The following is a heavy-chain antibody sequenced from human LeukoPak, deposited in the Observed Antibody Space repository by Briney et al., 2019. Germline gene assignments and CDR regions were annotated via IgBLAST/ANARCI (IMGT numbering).Heavy chain of an antibody. Sequence: GSLKLSCAASGYTFSSYWIHWVRQAPGKGLVWVSRIHSDGRNTIYADSVKGRFTIARDNAKNTVYLQMNSLRAEDTAVYYCAGDVCSGGSCYFDYWGQGTLVTVSS. CDR3: AGDVCSGGSCYFDY. J-gene: IGHJ4*02. CDR1: GYTFSSYW. D-gene: IGHD2-15*01. V-gene: IGHV3-74*01. CDR2: IHSDGRNT.